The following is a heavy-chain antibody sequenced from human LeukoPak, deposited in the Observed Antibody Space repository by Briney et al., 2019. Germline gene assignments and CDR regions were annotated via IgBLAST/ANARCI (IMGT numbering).Heavy chain of an antibody. CDR3: ARINGVSSDAFDI. D-gene: IGHD2-8*01. J-gene: IGHJ3*02. V-gene: IGHV4-59*08. CDR1: GGSIGSYY. Sequence: SETLSLTCTVSGGSIGSYYWSWIRQPPGKGLEWIGYIYYSGSTNYNPSLKSRVTISVDTSKNQFSLKLSSVTAADTAVYYCARINGVSSDAFDIWGQGTMVTVPS. CDR2: IYYSGST.